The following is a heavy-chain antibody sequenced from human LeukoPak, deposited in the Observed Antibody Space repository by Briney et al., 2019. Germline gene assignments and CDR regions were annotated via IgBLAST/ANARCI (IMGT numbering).Heavy chain of an antibody. CDR3: AGRVTGYSSGYVY. CDR1: GFTFSSYA. J-gene: IGHJ4*02. Sequence: GGSLRLSCAASGFTFSSYAMTWVRQAPEKGLDWVSVISGSAHKIRYADSVKGRFTISRDNSENIVYLQMNNLRAEDTAVYYCAGRVTGYSSGYVYWGQGTLVTVSS. V-gene: IGHV3-23*01. CDR2: ISGSAHKI. D-gene: IGHD5-18*01.